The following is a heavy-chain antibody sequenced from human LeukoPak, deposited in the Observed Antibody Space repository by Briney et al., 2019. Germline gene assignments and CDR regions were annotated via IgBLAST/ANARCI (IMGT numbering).Heavy chain of an antibody. D-gene: IGHD7-27*01. Sequence: SGTLSLTCAVSGDSISSSNWWTWVRQPPGKGLEWIGEISLSGSTNYNASLKSRVTISVDKSYNQFSPKLSSVTAADTAVYYCASRRVLTGEPYWGQGTLVTVSS. J-gene: IGHJ4*02. CDR2: ISLSGST. CDR3: ASRRVLTGEPY. CDR1: GDSISSSNW. V-gene: IGHV4-4*02.